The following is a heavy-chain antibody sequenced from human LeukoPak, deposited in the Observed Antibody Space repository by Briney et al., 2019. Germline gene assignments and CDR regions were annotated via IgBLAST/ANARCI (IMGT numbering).Heavy chain of an antibody. CDR1: GYTFTSYG. Sequence: GASVKVSCKASGYTFTSYGISWVRPAPGPGLEWMGWISAYNGNTNYAQKLQGRVTMTTDTSTSTAYMELRSLRSDDTAVYYCASYHLYCSSTSCPEGDNWFDPWGQGTLVTVSS. J-gene: IGHJ5*02. D-gene: IGHD2-2*01. CDR3: ASYHLYCSSTSCPEGDNWFDP. V-gene: IGHV1-18*01. CDR2: ISAYNGNT.